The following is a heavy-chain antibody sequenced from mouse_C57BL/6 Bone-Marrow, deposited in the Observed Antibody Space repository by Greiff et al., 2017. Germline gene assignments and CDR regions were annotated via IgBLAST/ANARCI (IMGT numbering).Heavy chain of an antibody. CDR2: INYDGSST. V-gene: IGHV5-16*01. D-gene: IGHD1-1*01. Sequence: EVKLMESEGGLVQPGSSMKLSCTASGFTFSDYYMAWVRQVPEKGLEWVANINYDGSSTYYLDSLKSRFIISRDNAKNILYLQMSSLKSEDTATYYCARAYYYGSSLYAMDYWGQGTSVTVSS. CDR3: ARAYYYGSSLYAMDY. CDR1: GFTFSDYY. J-gene: IGHJ4*01.